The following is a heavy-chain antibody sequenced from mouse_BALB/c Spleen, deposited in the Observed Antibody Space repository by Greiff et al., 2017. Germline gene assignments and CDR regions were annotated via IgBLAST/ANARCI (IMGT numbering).Heavy chain of an antibody. J-gene: IGHJ4*01. CDR1: GFTFSSYA. D-gene: IGHD2-10*02. V-gene: IGHV5-9-4*01. CDR3: ARGGVSAMDY. Sequence: EVKLVESGGGLVKPGGSLKLSCAASGFTFSSYAMSWVRQSPEKRLEWVAEISSGGSYTYYPDTVTGRFTISRDNAKNTLYLEMSSLRSEDTAMYYCARGGVSAMDYWGQGTSVTVSS. CDR2: ISSGGSYT.